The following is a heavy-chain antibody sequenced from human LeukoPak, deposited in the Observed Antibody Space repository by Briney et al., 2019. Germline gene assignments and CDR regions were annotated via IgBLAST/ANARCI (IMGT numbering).Heavy chain of an antibody. Sequence: LWASVKVSCKASGGTFSSYAISWVRQAPGQGLEWMGRIVPILGIANYAQKFRGRVTITADKSTSTAYMELSSLRSEDTAVYYCARFGQDFDYWGQGTLVTVSS. D-gene: IGHD3-10*01. CDR2: IVPILGIA. CDR1: GGTFSSYA. V-gene: IGHV1-69*04. J-gene: IGHJ4*02. CDR3: ARFGQDFDY.